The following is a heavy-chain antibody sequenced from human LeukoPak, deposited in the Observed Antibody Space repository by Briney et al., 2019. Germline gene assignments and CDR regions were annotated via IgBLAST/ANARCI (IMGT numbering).Heavy chain of an antibody. CDR3: ATLGQRYCSGGSCYTSGSSDY. CDR1: GFTFSSYA. CDR2: ISGSGGST. Sequence: GGSLRLSCAASGFTFSSYAMSWVRQAPGKGLGWVSAISGSGGSTYYADSVKGRFTISRDNSKDTLYLQMNSLRAEDTAVYDCATLGQRYCSGGSCYTSGSSDYWGQGTLVTVSS. J-gene: IGHJ4*02. D-gene: IGHD2-15*01. V-gene: IGHV3-23*01.